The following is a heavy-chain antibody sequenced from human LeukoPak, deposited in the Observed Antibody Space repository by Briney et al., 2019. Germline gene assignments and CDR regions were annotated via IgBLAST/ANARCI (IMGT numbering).Heavy chain of an antibody. D-gene: IGHD6-19*01. Sequence: SETLSLTCTVSGGSISSSSYYWGWIRQPPGTGLEWIGSIYYSGSTYYNPSLKSRVTISVDTSKNQFSLKLSSVTAADTAVYYCARHLYRIAVAGRAADAFDIWGQGTMVTVSS. CDR1: GGSISSSSYY. CDR2: IYYSGST. J-gene: IGHJ3*02. CDR3: ARHLYRIAVAGRAADAFDI. V-gene: IGHV4-39*01.